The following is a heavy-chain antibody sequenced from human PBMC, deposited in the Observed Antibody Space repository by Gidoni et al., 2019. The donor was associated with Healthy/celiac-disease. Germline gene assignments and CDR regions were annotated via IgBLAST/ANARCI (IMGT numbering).Heavy chain of an antibody. CDR2: IYYSGST. CDR1: GGSINNYY. Sequence: QVQLQESGPGLVKPSETLSLTCTVSGGSINNYYWSWIRQPPGKGLEWIGYIYYSGSTNYNPSLKSRVTISVDTSKNQFSLKLSSMTAADTAVYFGARDRSLYDYWGQGTLVTVSS. J-gene: IGHJ4*02. CDR3: ARDRSLYDY. V-gene: IGHV4-59*01.